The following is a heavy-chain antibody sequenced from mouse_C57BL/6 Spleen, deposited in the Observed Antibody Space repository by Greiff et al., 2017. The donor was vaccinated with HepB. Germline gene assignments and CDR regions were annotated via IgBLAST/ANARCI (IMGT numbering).Heavy chain of an antibody. CDR1: GYTFTDYN. J-gene: IGHJ4*01. CDR3: ARSDYGSSYDAMDY. V-gene: IGHV1-18*01. Sequence: EVQLQQSGPELVKPGASVKIPCKASGYTFTDYNMDWVKQSHGKSLEWIGDINPNNGGTIYNQKFKGKATLTVDKSSSTAYMELRSLTSEDTAVYYCARSDYGSSYDAMDYWGQGTSVTDSS. CDR2: INPNNGGT. D-gene: IGHD1-1*01.